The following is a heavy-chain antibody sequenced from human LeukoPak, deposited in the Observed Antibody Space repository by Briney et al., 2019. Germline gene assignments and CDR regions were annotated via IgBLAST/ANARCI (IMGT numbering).Heavy chain of an antibody. J-gene: IGHJ4*02. D-gene: IGHD4-23*01. V-gene: IGHV3-30*18. Sequence: GGSLRLSCAASGFTFSTYGMHWVSQAPGKGLEWVAVISYDGNNKYYADSVKGRFTISRDNSKNTLYLQMSSLRAEDTAVYYCAKNYGGGPPDYWGQGTLVTVSS. CDR2: ISYDGNNK. CDR1: GFTFSTYG. CDR3: AKNYGGGPPDY.